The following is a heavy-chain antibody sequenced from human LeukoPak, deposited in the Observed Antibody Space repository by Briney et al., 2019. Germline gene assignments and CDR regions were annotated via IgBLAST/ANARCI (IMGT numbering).Heavy chain of an antibody. D-gene: IGHD2-15*01. CDR2: ISYDGSNK. Sequence: PGRSLRLSCAASGFIFSSYTMHWVRQAPGQGLEWVAFISYDGSNKYFADSVKGRFSISRDNSKNTLYLQMNSLKTEDTAIYYCAPSGPYCSGGTCRPYRWFHHWGQGTLVTVSS. J-gene: IGHJ1*01. V-gene: IGHV3-30*03. CDR1: GFIFSSYT. CDR3: APSGPYCSGGTCRPYRWFHH.